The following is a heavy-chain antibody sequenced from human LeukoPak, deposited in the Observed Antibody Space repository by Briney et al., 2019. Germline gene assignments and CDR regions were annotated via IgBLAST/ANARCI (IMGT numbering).Heavy chain of an antibody. CDR3: ARGIAARPTHYYYYYYMDV. CDR1: GFTFSSYW. CDR2: IKQDGSEK. Sequence: PGGSLRLSCAASGFTFSSYWMSWVRQAPGKGLEWVANIKQDGSEKYYVDSVKGRFTISRDNAKNSLYLQMNSLRAEDTAVYYCARGIAARPTHYYYYYYMDVWGKGTTVTVSS. V-gene: IGHV3-7*01. D-gene: IGHD6-6*01. J-gene: IGHJ6*03.